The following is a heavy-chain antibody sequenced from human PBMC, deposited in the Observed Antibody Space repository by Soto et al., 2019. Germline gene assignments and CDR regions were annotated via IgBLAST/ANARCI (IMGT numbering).Heavy chain of an antibody. J-gene: IGHJ3*02. D-gene: IGHD6-19*01. Sequence: GGSLRLSCAASGFTFSSYSMNWVRQAPGKGLEWVSSISSSSYIYYADSVKGRFTISRDNAKNSLYLQMNSLRAEDTAVYYCARDMAVAGRNAFDIWGQGTMVTVSS. CDR2: ISSSSYI. CDR1: GFTFSSYS. V-gene: IGHV3-21*01. CDR3: ARDMAVAGRNAFDI.